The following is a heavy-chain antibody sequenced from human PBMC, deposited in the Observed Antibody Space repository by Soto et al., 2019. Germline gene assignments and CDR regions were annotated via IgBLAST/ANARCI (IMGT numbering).Heavy chain of an antibody. CDR3: ARGPVVTPFVDY. Sequence: SETLSLTCTVSGASVSSGNYYWSWIRQHPGKGLEWIGHIYYSGSTKYNPSLKSRVTISVDTSNNQFSLKLSSVSAADTAVYYCARGPVVTPFVDYWGQGTLVTVSS. J-gene: IGHJ4*02. CDR1: GASVSSGNYY. CDR2: IYYSGST. D-gene: IGHD2-21*02. V-gene: IGHV4-61*01.